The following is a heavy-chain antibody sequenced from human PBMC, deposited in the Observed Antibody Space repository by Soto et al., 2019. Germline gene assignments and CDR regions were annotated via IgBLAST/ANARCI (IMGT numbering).Heavy chain of an antibody. CDR3: ARLLLSRVDFDP. V-gene: IGHV5-10-1*01. CDR2: IDPSDSYT. CDR1: GYSFTSYW. D-gene: IGHD3-16*02. J-gene: IGHJ5*02. Sequence: PGESLKISWRGSGYSFTSYWISWVRQMPGKGLEWMGRIDPSDSYTNYSPSFQGHVTISADKSISTAYLQWSSLKASDTAMYYCARLLLSRVDFDPWGQGTLVTVSS.